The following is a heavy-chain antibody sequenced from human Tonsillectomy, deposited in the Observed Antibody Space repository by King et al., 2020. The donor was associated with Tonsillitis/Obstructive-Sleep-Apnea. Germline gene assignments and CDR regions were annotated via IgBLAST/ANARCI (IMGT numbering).Heavy chain of an antibody. Sequence: EGQLVESGGGLVQPGGSLKLSCAASGFSFSGSAMHWVRQASGKGLEWVGRISSKTNNYATAYAASVKGRFTISRDDSKNTAYLQMNSLKTEDTAVYYCTSLLDDFWSGSPTDYNWFDPWGQGTLVTVSS. CDR3: TSLLDDFWSGSPTDYNWFDP. CDR2: ISSKTNNYAT. CDR1: GFSFSGSA. V-gene: IGHV3-73*01. D-gene: IGHD3-3*01. J-gene: IGHJ5*02.